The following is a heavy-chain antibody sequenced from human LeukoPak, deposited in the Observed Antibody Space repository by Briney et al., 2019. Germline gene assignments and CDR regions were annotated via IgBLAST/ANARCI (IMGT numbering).Heavy chain of an antibody. D-gene: IGHD2-15*01. Sequence: SETLSLTCTVSGGSISSGGYYWSWIRQHPGKGLEWIGYIYYSGSTYYNPSPESRLNISLDRSKDQFSLKLSSVSAADTAVYFCARITRHCSGGGCCSGVFDIWGQGTMVTVSS. CDR3: ARITRHCSGGGCCSGVFDI. J-gene: IGHJ3*02. CDR1: GGSISSGGYY. CDR2: IYYSGST. V-gene: IGHV4-31*03.